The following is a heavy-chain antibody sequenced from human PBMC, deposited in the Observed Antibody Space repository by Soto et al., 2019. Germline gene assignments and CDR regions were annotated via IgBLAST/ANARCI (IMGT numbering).Heavy chain of an antibody. CDR3: TGGSGWLQTD. J-gene: IGHJ4*02. CDR1: GFSSSPFW. V-gene: IGHV3-7*01. D-gene: IGHD6-19*01. Sequence: EVQLVESGGGLVQPGGSLRLSCADSGFSSSPFWMTWVRQAPGKGLEWVALIKQDGSEELYVDSVKGRFTISRDNAKNSVYLQMDCLRVEDTAVYYCTGGSGWLQTDGGQGTLVTVYS. CDR2: IKQDGSEE.